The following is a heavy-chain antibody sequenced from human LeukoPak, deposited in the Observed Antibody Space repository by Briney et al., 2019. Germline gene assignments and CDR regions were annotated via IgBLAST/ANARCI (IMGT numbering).Heavy chain of an antibody. Sequence: PGGSLRLSCAASGFTFSSYEMNWVRQAPGKGLEWVSYTSSSGSTYYADSVKGRFTISRDNSKNTLYLQMNSLRAEDTAVYYCAKYVSYYYDCRGYYPPQGYFDYWGQGTLVTVSS. CDR3: AKYVSYYYDCRGYYPPQGYFDY. D-gene: IGHD3-22*01. J-gene: IGHJ4*02. V-gene: IGHV3-23*01. CDR2: TSSSGST. CDR1: GFTFSSYE.